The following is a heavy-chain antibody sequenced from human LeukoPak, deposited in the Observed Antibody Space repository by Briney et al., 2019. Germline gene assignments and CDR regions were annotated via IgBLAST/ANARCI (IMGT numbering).Heavy chain of an antibody. D-gene: IGHD1-1*01. CDR3: ARAKRGYYYYYMGV. J-gene: IGHJ6*03. Sequence: ASVKVSCKASGYTFTSYDINWVRQATGQGLEWMGWMNPNSGNTGYAQKFQGRVTITRNTSISTAYMELSSLRSEDTAVYYCARAKRGYYYYYMGVWGKGTTVTVSS. CDR1: GYTFTSYD. CDR2: MNPNSGNT. V-gene: IGHV1-8*03.